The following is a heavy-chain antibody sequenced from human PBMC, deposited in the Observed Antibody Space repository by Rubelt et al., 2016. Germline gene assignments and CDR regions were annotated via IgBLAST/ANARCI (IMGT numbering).Heavy chain of an antibody. Sequence: QVQLQQRGAGLLKPSETLSLTCAVYGGSLSGYYWGWIRQPPGKGLEWIGDINHSGTTNYNPSLKSRVTISLDPPKNQFSLTLNSVTAADTAVYYCARARSTGVGGRGFFDSWGQGTLVTVSS. D-gene: IGHD1-1*01. CDR3: ARARSTGVGGRGFFDS. V-gene: IGHV4-34*01. CDR1: GGSLSGYY. CDR2: INHSGTT. J-gene: IGHJ5*01.